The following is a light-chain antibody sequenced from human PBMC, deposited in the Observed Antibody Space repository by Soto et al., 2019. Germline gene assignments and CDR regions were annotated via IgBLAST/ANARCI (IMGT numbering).Light chain of an antibody. CDR1: QTINTN. CDR3: QQYADWPRT. Sequence: EIVMTQSPATLSVSPGERATLSCRASQTINTNLAWYQQTPGQAPRLLIYGASTRATGVPSRFSGSGSETEFTLTISSLQSEDFALYYCQQYADWPRTFGQGTRVDVK. V-gene: IGKV3-15*01. CDR2: GAS. J-gene: IGKJ1*01.